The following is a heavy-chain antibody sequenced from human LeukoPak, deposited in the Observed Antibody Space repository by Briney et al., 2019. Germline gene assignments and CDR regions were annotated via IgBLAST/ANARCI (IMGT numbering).Heavy chain of an antibody. Sequence: GASVKVSCKGSGYTFNSYDINWVRQATGQGLEWMGWMNPNSGNTGYAQKFQGRVTMTRNTSISTAYMELRSLRSDDTAVYYCARGGDYGSGSYYYYYMDVWGKGTTVTVSS. CDR3: ARGGDYGSGSYYYYYMDV. CDR1: GYTFNSYD. J-gene: IGHJ6*03. D-gene: IGHD3-10*01. V-gene: IGHV1-8*01. CDR2: MNPNSGNT.